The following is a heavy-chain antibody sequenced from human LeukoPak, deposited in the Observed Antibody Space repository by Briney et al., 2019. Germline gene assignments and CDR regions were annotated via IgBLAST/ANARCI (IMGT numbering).Heavy chain of an antibody. CDR3: AKDHAASRIAVAGKGLSNF. CDR1: GYTFTSYG. V-gene: IGHV1-18*01. J-gene: IGHJ4*02. Sequence: ASVKVSCKASGYTFTSYGISWVRQAPGQGLEWMGWISAYNGNTNYAQKFQGRVTMTTDTSTRTAYMELRSLRSDDTAIYYCAKDHAASRIAVAGKGLSNFWGQGTLVTVSS. CDR2: ISAYNGNT. D-gene: IGHD6-19*01.